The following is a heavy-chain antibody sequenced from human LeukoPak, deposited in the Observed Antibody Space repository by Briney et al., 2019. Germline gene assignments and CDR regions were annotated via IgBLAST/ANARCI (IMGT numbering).Heavy chain of an antibody. V-gene: IGHV4-59*08. CDR3: ARHSTIAACPGYFDY. D-gene: IGHD6-6*01. J-gene: IGHJ4*02. CDR1: GGSISSYY. CDR2: IYYSGST. Sequence: SETLSLTCTVSGGSISSYYWSWIRQPPGEGLEWIGYIYYSGSTNYNPSLKSRVTISVDTPKNQFSLKLSSVTAADTAVYYCARHSTIAACPGYFDYWGQGTLVTVSS.